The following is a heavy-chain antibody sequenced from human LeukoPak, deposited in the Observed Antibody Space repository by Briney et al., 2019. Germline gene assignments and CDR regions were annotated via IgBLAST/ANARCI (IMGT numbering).Heavy chain of an antibody. CDR1: GYTFTSYG. CDR2: ISAYNGNT. Sequence: ASVKVSCKASGYTFTSYGISWVRQAPGQGLEWMGWISAYNGNTNYAQKLQGRVTMTTDTSTSTAYMELRSLRSDDTAVYYCARDLPVGLGSGSYYGPLYYYYGMDVWGQGTTVTVSS. D-gene: IGHD3-10*01. V-gene: IGHV1-18*01. CDR3: ARDLPVGLGSGSYYGPLYYYYGMDV. J-gene: IGHJ6*02.